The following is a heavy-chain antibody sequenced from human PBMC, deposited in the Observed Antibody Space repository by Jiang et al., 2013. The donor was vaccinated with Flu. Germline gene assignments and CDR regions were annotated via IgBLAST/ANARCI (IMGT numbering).Heavy chain of an antibody. V-gene: IGHV1-2*04. Sequence: GAEVKKPGASVKVSCKASGYTFTGYYMHWVRQAPGQGLEWMGWINPNSGGTNYAQKFQGWVTMTRDTSISTAYMELSRLRSDDTAVYYCARESSIDYYDSSGFSVWGQGTLVTVSS. CDR2: INPNSGGT. D-gene: IGHD3-22*01. CDR1: GYTFTGYY. J-gene: IGHJ4*02. CDR3: ARESSIDYYDSSGFSV.